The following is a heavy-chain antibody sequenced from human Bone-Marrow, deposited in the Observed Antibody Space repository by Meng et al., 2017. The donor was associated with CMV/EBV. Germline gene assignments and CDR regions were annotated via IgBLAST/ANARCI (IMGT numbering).Heavy chain of an antibody. CDR1: GGSFSGYY. CDR3: ARRRSSGGWFDP. J-gene: IGHJ5*02. D-gene: IGHD3-10*01. Sequence: GSLRLSCAVYGGSFSGYYWSWIRQPPGKGLEWIGEINHSGSTNYNPSLKSRATISVDTSKNQFPLKLSSVTAADTAVYYCARRRSSGGWFDPWGQGTLVTVYS. V-gene: IGHV4-34*01. CDR2: INHSGST.